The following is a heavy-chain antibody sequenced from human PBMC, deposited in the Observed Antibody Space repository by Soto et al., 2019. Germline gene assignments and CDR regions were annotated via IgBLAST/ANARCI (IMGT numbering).Heavy chain of an antibody. CDR3: ARATNGYCSSTSCPKARYYYYYYMDV. Sequence: SETLSLTCAVYGGSFSGYYWSWIRQPPGKGLEWIGVINHSGSTNYNPSLKSRVTISVDTSKNQFSLKLSSVTAADTAVYYCARATNGYCSSTSCPKARYYYYYYMDVWGKGTTVTVSS. J-gene: IGHJ6*03. CDR1: GGSFSGYY. CDR2: INHSGST. V-gene: IGHV4-34*01. D-gene: IGHD2-2*03.